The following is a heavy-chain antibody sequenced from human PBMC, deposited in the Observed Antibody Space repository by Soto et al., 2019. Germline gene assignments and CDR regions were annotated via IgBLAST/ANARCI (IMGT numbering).Heavy chain of an antibody. CDR2: IYYSGTT. D-gene: IGHD1-26*01. CDR1: CLSINSSY. V-gene: IGHV4-59*07. CDR3: ARAGGRYAITAYDV. J-gene: IGHJ3*01. Sequence: SATLSLTCAASCLSINSSYWGWFRQPPGKALEWIGYIYYSGTTNYNPSLKSRVTISVDTSKNQFSLRLSSVTAADTAVYYCARAGGRYAITAYDVWGPGTLVT.